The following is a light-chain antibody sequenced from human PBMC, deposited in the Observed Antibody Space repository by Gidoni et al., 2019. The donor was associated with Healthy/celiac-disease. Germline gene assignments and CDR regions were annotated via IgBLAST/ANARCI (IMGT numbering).Light chain of an antibody. CDR1: QYICSS. CDR2: AAS. CDR3: QQLYISPPT. V-gene: IGKV1-9*01. Sequence: DVQLTQSPSFLSASVGARVTITCRASQYICSSLAWYQRKSGEAPKFLIYAASTLQSGVPSRFSGSGSGTEFTLTISSLQAEDFATYYCQQLYISPPTFGGGTKVEIK. J-gene: IGKJ4*02.